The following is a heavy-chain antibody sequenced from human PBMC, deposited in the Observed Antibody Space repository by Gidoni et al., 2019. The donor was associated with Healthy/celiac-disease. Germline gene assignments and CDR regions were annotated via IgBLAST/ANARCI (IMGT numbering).Heavy chain of an antibody. CDR3: ARLSGYCSGGSCLPHDAFDI. J-gene: IGHJ3*02. CDR1: GYSSPSYW. CDR2: IYPGDSDT. Sequence: EVQLVQSGAEVNNPGESLKISCKGSGYSSPSYWIGWVRQMPGKGLEWLGIIYPGDSDTRYSPSFQGQVTISADKSISAAYLQWSSLKASDTAMYYCARLSGYCSGGSCLPHDAFDIWGQGTMVTVSS. D-gene: IGHD2-15*01. V-gene: IGHV5-51*01.